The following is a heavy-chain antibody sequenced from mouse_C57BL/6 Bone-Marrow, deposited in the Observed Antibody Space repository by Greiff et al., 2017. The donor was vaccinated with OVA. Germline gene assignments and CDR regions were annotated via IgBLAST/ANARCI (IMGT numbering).Heavy chain of an antibody. J-gene: IGHJ2*01. Sequence: VQLQQSGAELARPGASVKLSCKASGYTFTSYGISWVKQRTGQGLEWIGEIYPRSGNTYYNEKFKGKATLTADKSSSTAYMELRSLTSDDSAVYFCARRGPLGYYFAYWGQGTPLTVSS. D-gene: IGHD3-2*02. CDR1: GYTFTSYG. CDR3: ARRGPLGYYFAY. V-gene: IGHV1-81*01. CDR2: IYPRSGNT.